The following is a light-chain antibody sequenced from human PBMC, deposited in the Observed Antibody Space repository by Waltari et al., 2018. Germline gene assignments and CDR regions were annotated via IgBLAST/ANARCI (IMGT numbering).Light chain of an antibody. CDR3: QQRSNWPPRYT. J-gene: IGKJ2*01. CDR2: DAS. V-gene: IGKV3-11*01. CDR1: QSVSSY. Sequence: EIVLTQSPATLSLSPGERAHLACRASQSVSSYLAWYQQKPGQAPRLLIYDASNRATGIPARFSGSGSGTDFTLTISSLEPEDFAVYYCQQRSNWPPRYTFGQGTKLEIK.